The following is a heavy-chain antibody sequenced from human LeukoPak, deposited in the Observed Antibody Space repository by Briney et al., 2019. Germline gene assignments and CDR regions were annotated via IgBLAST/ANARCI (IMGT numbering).Heavy chain of an antibody. CDR1: GYTFTSYG. Sequence: GASVKVSCKASGYTFTSYGISWVRQAPGQGLEWMGWISAYNGNTNYAQKLQGRVTMTTDTSTSTAYMELRSLRSNDTAVYYCAVTLGYCSSTSCHAGAFDIWGQGTMVTVSS. V-gene: IGHV1-18*01. D-gene: IGHD2-2*01. CDR3: AVTLGYCSSTSCHAGAFDI. CDR2: ISAYNGNT. J-gene: IGHJ3*02.